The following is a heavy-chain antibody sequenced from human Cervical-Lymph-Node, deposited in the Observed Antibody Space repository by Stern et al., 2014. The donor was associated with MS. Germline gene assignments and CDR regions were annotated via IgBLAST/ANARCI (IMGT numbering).Heavy chain of an antibody. CDR1: GGSISGYY. J-gene: IGHJ5*02. D-gene: IGHD6-6*01. Sequence: QLQLQESGPGLVKPSETLSLTCTVSGGSISGYYWSWIRQPPGKGLEWIGYIYYSGSTNYNPSLKSRVTISLDTSKNQFSLTLSSVTAADTAVYYCARHQEQLVPFTWFDPWGQGTLVTVSS. CDR3: ARHQEQLVPFTWFDP. V-gene: IGHV4-59*08. CDR2: IYYSGST.